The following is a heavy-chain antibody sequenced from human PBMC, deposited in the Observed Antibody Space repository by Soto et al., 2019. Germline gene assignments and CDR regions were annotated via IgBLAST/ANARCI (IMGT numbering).Heavy chain of an antibody. D-gene: IGHD2-8*02. V-gene: IGHV4-30-2*01. J-gene: IGHJ4*02. Sequence: SETLSLTCTVSGGSISSGGYSWSWIRQPPGKGLEWIGYINHSGSTNYNPSLKSRVTISVDTSKNQFSLKLTSVTAADTAVYYCARDKITGLFDYWGQGTLVTVSS. CDR2: INHSGST. CDR3: ARDKITGLFDY. CDR1: GGSISSGGYS.